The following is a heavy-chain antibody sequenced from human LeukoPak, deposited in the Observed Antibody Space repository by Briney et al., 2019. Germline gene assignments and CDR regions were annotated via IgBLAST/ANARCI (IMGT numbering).Heavy chain of an antibody. CDR1: GFTFSSYE. Sequence: PGGSLRLSCAASGFTFSSYEMNWVRQAPGKGLEWVSTISASADSTYYADSVKGRFTVSRDNSKNTLYVQMNSLRAEDTAVYYCANLYGDSLGEADYWGQGTLVTVSS. V-gene: IGHV3-23*01. D-gene: IGHD4-17*01. J-gene: IGHJ4*02. CDR3: ANLYGDSLGEADY. CDR2: ISASADST.